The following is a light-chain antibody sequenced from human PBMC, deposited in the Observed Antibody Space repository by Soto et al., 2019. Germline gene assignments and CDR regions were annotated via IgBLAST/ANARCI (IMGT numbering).Light chain of an antibody. V-gene: IGKV1-39*01. CDR3: QQSYSTPRT. J-gene: IGKJ2*01. CDR1: QRVSTY. CDR2: AAS. Sequence: DIQMTQAPSSLSTYVGDRVTITCRASQRVSTYLNWYQQKPEKAPKLLIYAASSLHSGVPSRFSGSASGTDFTLTISSLQPEDFATYYCQQSYSTPRTFGQGTKVDIK.